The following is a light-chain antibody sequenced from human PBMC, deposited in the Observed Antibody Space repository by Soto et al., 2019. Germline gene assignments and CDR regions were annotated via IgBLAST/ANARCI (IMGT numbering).Light chain of an antibody. CDR1: QDVSRS. Sequence: DIQMTQSPSSLSASVGDRVTITCRASQDVSRSVGWYQQKPGKAPELLISAASTLHSGVPSRFSGSGSGTDFTLTISSLQPEDFATYYCQQLWTYPLTFGGGTKVDIK. V-gene: IGKV1-9*01. J-gene: IGKJ4*01. CDR2: AAS. CDR3: QQLWTYPLT.